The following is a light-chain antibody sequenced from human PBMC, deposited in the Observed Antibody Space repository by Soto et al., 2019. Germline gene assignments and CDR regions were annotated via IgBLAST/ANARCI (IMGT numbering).Light chain of an antibody. V-gene: IGKV3-15*01. J-gene: IGKJ1*01. CDR3: QQYNNWWT. Sequence: EIVMTQSPATLSVSPGERATLSCRASQSVSNNLAWYQQKPGQAPSLLIYGASTRATGIPARFSGSGSGTEFTLTISSLQSEDFAVYYCQQYNNWWTFGQGTKVEIK. CDR1: QSVSNN. CDR2: GAS.